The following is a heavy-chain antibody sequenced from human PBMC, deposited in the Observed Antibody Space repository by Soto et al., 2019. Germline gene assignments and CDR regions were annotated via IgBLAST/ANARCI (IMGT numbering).Heavy chain of an antibody. Sequence: QVQLVQSGAEVKKPGSSVKVSCMASGVTFTTYAYNWVRQAPGQGLEWMGGIVGVSGERKYAQKFQCRVTITADESTRTVHMELISLRSEDTAVYYCAILPQSGTYFKFDYWGQGTLVTVSS. D-gene: IGHD6-25*01. CDR1: GVTFTTYA. CDR3: AILPQSGTYFKFDY. J-gene: IGHJ4*02. V-gene: IGHV1-69*01. CDR2: IVGVSGER.